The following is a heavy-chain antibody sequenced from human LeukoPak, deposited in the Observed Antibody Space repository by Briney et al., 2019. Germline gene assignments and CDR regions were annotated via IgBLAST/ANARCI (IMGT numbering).Heavy chain of an antibody. CDR1: GGSLSGYY. CDR3: ARYCCSCSHKALDN. V-gene: IGHV4-59*01. J-gene: IGHJ4*02. D-gene: IGHD2-2*01. CDR2: IYYSGTT. Sequence: PSETLSLTCTVSGGSLSGYYWSWIRQRPGKGLEWIGYIYYSGTTNYNPSLKSRVTISVDTSENQFSLKLSSVTAADTAVYYRARYCCSCSHKALDNWGQGTLVTVSS.